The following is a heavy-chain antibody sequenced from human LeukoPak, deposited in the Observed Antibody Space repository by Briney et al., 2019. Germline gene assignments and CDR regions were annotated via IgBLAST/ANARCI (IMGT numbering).Heavy chain of an antibody. V-gene: IGHV3-30*04. D-gene: IGHD3-9*01. CDR1: GFTFSNYA. Sequence: GGSLRLSCAASGFTFSNYAMHWVRQAPGKGLEWVAVISYDGSNKYYADSVKDRFTISRDNSKNTLYLQMNSLRAEDTAVFYCAREYPAYYDILTGYPLGAYYYYMDVWGKGTTVTVSS. CDR2: ISYDGSNK. CDR3: AREYPAYYDILTGYPLGAYYYYMDV. J-gene: IGHJ6*03.